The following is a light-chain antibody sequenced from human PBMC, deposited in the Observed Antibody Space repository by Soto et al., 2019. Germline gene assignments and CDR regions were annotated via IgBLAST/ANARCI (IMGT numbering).Light chain of an antibody. Sequence: IVLTQSPATLSLSPGQRATLSCWASQGVGHYLAWYQQKPGQAPRLLIYDASYRATDIPARFSGSGSGTDFTLTISSLDPEDFAVYYCQQRSNWPRALTFGGGTKVAIK. V-gene: IGKV3-11*01. CDR2: DAS. J-gene: IGKJ4*01. CDR1: QGVGHY. CDR3: QQRSNWPRALT.